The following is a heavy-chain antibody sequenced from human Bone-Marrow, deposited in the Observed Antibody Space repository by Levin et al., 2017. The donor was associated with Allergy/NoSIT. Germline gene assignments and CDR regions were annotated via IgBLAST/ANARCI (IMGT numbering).Heavy chain of an antibody. D-gene: IGHD3-3*01. V-gene: IGHV3-30*04. CDR2: ISYDGSNK. J-gene: IGHJ6*02. CDR1: GFTFSSYA. Sequence: SCAASGFTFSSYAMHWVRQAPGKGLEWVAVISYDGSNKYYADSVKGRFTISRDNSKNTLYLQMNSLRAEDTAVYYCARETRLEWLLFLHYYYGMDGWGQGTTVTVSS. CDR3: ARETRLEWLLFLHYYYGMDG.